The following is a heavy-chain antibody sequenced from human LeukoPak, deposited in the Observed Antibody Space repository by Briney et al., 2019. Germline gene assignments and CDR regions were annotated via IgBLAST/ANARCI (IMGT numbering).Heavy chain of an antibody. CDR2: IYTSGNT. V-gene: IGHV4-61*02. CDR3: ARDGLWAFDI. Sequence: SETLSLTCTVSGGSISSGRYYWSWIRQPAGKGLEWIGRIYTSGNTSYNPSLRSRLTVSVDTSKNQFSLKLCSVTAADTAVYYCARDGLWAFDIWGQGTMVTVSS. J-gene: IGHJ3*02. CDR1: GGSISSGRYY.